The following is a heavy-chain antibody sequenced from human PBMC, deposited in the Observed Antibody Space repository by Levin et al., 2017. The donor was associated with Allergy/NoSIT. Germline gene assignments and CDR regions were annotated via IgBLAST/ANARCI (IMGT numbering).Heavy chain of an antibody. D-gene: IGHD3-3*01. CDR2: ISGSGGST. CDR1: GFTFSSYA. Sequence: ETLSLTCAASGFTFSSYAMSWVRQAPGKGLEWVSAISGSGGSTFYADSVKGRFTISRDNSKNTLYLQMHSLRAEDTAVYYCAKDLGGDTIFGVVIGLFDYWGQGTLVTVSS. V-gene: IGHV3-23*01. CDR3: AKDLGGDTIFGVVIGLFDY. J-gene: IGHJ4*02.